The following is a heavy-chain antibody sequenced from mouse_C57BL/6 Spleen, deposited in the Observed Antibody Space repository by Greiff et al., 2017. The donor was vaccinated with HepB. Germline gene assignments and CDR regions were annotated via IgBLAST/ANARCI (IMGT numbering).Heavy chain of an antibody. V-gene: IGHV3-6*01. CDR1: GYSITSGYY. Sequence: VQLKESGPGLVKPSQSLSLTCSVTGYSITSGYYWNWIRQFPGNKLEWMGYISYDGSNNYNPSLKNRISITRDTSKNQFFLKLNSVTTEDTATYYCAREEATIVTYYFDYWGQGTTLTVSS. CDR2: ISYDGSN. CDR3: AREEATIVTYYFDY. J-gene: IGHJ2*01. D-gene: IGHD2-5*01.